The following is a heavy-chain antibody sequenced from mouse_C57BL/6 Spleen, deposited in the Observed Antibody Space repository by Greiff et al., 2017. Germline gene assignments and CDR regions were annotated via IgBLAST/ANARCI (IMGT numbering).Heavy chain of an antibody. Sequence: QVQLQQPGAELVKPGASVKLSCKASGYTFTSYWMQWVKQRPGQGLEWIGEIDPSDSYTNYNQKFKGNATLTVDTSSSTAYMQLSSLTSEDSAVYYCARGAGTDAMDYWGQGTSVTVSS. CDR3: ARGAGTDAMDY. V-gene: IGHV1-50*01. CDR1: GYTFTSYW. CDR2: IDPSDSYT. D-gene: IGHD4-1*01. J-gene: IGHJ4*01.